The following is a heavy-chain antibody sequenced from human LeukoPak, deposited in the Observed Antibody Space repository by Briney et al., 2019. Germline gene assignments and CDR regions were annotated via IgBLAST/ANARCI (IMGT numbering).Heavy chain of an antibody. CDR3: ARDIDNGDYVVY. CDR2: IRYDGTNK. V-gene: IGHV3-30*02. J-gene: IGHJ4*02. D-gene: IGHD4-17*01. Sequence: GGSLRLSCEASGFSFSSYGLHWVRQAPGKGPEWVAFIRYDGTNKYYADSVKGRFTISRDNSKNTLYLQMNSLRAEDTAVYYCARDIDNGDYVVYWGQGTLVTVSS. CDR1: GFSFSSYG.